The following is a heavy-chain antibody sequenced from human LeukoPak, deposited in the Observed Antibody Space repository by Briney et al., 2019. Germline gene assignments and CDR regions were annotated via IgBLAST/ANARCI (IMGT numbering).Heavy chain of an antibody. CDR3: ARDRFTYYYDSSGGGAFDI. CDR1: GGTFSSYA. V-gene: IGHV1-69*04. CDR2: IIPILGIA. Sequence: SVRVSCKASGGTFSSYAISWVRQAPGQGLEWMGRIIPILGIANYAQKFQGRVTITADKSTSTAYMELSSLRSEDTAVYYCARDRFTYYYDSSGGGAFDIWGQGTMVTVSS. D-gene: IGHD3-22*01. J-gene: IGHJ3*02.